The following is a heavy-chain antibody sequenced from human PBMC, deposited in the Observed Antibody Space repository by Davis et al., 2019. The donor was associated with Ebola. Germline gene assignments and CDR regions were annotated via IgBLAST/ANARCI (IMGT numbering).Heavy chain of an antibody. J-gene: IGHJ4*02. CDR3: AREGGYYFDY. CDR1: GGSISGFY. D-gene: IGHD3-16*01. CDR2: IYYSGTT. Sequence: MPSETLSLTCTASGGSISGFYWSWIRQPPGKGLEWIGYIYYSGTTNYNPSLKSRVAMSVDTSKNQFSLRLSSVTAADTAVYYCAREGGYYFDYWGQGTLVTVSS. V-gene: IGHV4-59*01.